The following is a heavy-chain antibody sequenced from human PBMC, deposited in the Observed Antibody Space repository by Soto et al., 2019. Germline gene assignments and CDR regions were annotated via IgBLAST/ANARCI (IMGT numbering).Heavy chain of an antibody. CDR3: ARGWRYDSSSWVAFDY. CDR1: GGSFSGYY. V-gene: IGHV4-34*01. Sequence: QVQLQQWGAGLLKPSETLSLTCAVYGGSFSGYYWSWIRQPPGKGLEWIGEINHSGSTNYNPSLKSRVTISVDTSKNQFSLKLSSVTAADTAVYYCARGWRYDSSSWVAFDYWGQGTLVTVSS. CDR2: INHSGST. D-gene: IGHD6-13*01. J-gene: IGHJ4*02.